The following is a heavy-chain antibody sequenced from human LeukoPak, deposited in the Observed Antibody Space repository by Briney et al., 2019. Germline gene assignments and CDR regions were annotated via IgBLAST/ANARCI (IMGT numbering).Heavy chain of an antibody. D-gene: IGHD6-19*01. Sequence: SETLSLTCTVSGGSISSGGYYWSWIRQHPGKGLEWIGYIYYSGGTYYNPSLKSRVTISVDTSKSQFSLKLSSVTAADTAVYYCARVAGTGYFDYWGQGTLVTVSS. J-gene: IGHJ4*02. CDR1: GGSISSGGYY. CDR3: ARVAGTGYFDY. V-gene: IGHV4-31*03. CDR2: IYYSGGT.